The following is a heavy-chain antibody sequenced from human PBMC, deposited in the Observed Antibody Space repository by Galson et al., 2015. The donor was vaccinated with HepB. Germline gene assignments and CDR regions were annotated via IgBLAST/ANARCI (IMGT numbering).Heavy chain of an antibody. CDR3: AKDWHIAAAGLFDY. Sequence: SLRLSCAASGFTFSGYGMHWVRQAPGRGLEWVAVISYDGSNEYYADSVKGRFTISRDNSKNTLYLQMNSLRAEDTAVYYCAKDWHIAAAGLFDYWGQGTLVTVSS. CDR1: GFTFSGYG. V-gene: IGHV3-30*18. CDR2: ISYDGSNE. D-gene: IGHD6-13*01. J-gene: IGHJ4*02.